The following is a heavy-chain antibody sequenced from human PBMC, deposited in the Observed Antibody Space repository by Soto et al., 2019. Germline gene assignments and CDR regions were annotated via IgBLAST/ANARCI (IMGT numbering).Heavy chain of an antibody. D-gene: IGHD6-19*01. CDR1: GFTFSSYG. V-gene: IGHV3-30*18. CDR2: ISYDGSNK. J-gene: IGHJ3*02. Sequence: QVQLVESGGGVVQPGRSLRLSCAASGFTFSSYGMHWVRQAPGKGLEWVAVISYDGSNKYYADSVKGRFTISSDNSKNTLYLQMNSLRAEDTAVYYCAKDQAGGSGASKCAFDICGQGTMVTVSS. CDR3: AKDQAGGSGASKCAFDI.